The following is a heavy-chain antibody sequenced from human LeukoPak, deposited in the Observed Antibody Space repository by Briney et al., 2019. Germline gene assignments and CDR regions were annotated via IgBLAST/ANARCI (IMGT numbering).Heavy chain of an antibody. CDR3: ARARWLQYYFDY. V-gene: IGHV3-53*01. D-gene: IGHD5-24*01. J-gene: IGHJ4*02. Sequence: GGSLRLSCAASGFTVSSNYMSWVRQAPGKGLEWVSVIYSGGSTYYADSVKGRFTISRDNSKNTLYLQMNSLRAEDTAVYYCARARWLQYYFDYWGQGTPVTVSS. CDR1: GFTVSSNY. CDR2: IYSGGST.